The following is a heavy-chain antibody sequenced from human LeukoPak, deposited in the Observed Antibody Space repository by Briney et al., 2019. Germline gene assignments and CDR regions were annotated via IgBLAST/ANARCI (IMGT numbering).Heavy chain of an antibody. D-gene: IGHD6-19*01. J-gene: IGHJ4*02. Sequence: GSSMKVSCKASGYTFTGYFIHWVRQAPGQGLEWMAWIPPNSGGTNSAQKFQGRVTMTRDTSLSTAYMELSRLRSDDTAVYYCARDKSSGWSFDLWGQGTLVTVSS. CDR3: ARDKSSGWSFDL. CDR2: IPPNSGGT. CDR1: GYTFTGYF. V-gene: IGHV1-2*02.